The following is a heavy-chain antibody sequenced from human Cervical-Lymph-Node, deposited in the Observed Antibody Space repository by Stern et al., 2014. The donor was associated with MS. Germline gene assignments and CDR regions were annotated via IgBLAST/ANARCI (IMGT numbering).Heavy chain of an antibody. CDR1: GFTFSDYY. CDR3: ARDGYRSGWYLLYALDV. J-gene: IGHJ6*02. Sequence: QVQLVESGGGLVKPGGSLRLSCEASGFTFSDYYMTWIRQAPGKGLEWISHINSRGTTIYYADSVKGRFTISRDNAKNSLYLQINSLRAEDTAVYYCARDGYRSGWYLLYALDVWGQGTAVTVS. D-gene: IGHD6-19*01. CDR2: INSRGTTI. V-gene: IGHV3-11*01.